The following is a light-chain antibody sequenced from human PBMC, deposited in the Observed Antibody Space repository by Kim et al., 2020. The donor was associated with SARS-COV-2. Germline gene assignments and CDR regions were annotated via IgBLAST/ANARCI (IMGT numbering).Light chain of an antibody. Sequence: PGERATLSCRASQSVSSSFIAWYQQRPGQAPRHLIYGASTRATGIPDRFSGSGSGTDFTLTISSLEPEDFAVYHCELYGSSTLFTFGPGTKVDIK. J-gene: IGKJ3*01. CDR1: QSVSSSF. V-gene: IGKV3-20*01. CDR2: GAS. CDR3: ELYGSSTLFT.